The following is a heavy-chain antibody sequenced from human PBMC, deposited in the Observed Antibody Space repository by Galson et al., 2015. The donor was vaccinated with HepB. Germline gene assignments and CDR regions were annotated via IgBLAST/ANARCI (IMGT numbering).Heavy chain of an antibody. Sequence: ETLSLTCAVYGGSFSDYYWNWIRQPPGKGLEWIGEVNHSGSTNYNPSLKSRVTISVDTSKNQFSLKLSSVTAADTAVYYCARGRSVKLQIGGSAFGYWGQGTLVTVSS. CDR2: VNHSGST. D-gene: IGHD2-15*01. CDR3: ARGRSVKLQIGGSAFGY. J-gene: IGHJ4*02. V-gene: IGHV4-34*01. CDR1: GGSFSDYY.